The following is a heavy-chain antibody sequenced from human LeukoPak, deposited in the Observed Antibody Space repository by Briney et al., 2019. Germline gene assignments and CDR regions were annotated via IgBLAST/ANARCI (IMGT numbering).Heavy chain of an antibody. CDR3: ARGYYDSSDYEYFQH. CDR2: INPNSGGT. J-gene: IGHJ1*01. CDR1: EYAFTGNY. Sequence: ASVKVSCKASEYAFTGNYMHWVRQAPGQGLEWMGWINPNSGGTNYAQKFQGRVTVTRDTSISTAYMELSRLRSDDTAVYYCARGYYDSSDYEYFQHWGQGTLVTVSS. D-gene: IGHD3-22*01. V-gene: IGHV1-2*02.